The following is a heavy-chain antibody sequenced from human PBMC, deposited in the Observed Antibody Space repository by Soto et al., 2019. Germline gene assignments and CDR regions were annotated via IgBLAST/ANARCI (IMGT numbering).Heavy chain of an antibody. CDR3: AKGVYYYYYMDV. J-gene: IGHJ6*03. V-gene: IGHV3-23*01. CDR1: GFTFSSYA. Sequence: GGSLRLSCAAPGFTFSSYAMSWVRQAPGKGLEWVSAISGSGGSTYYADSVKGRFTISRDNSKNTLYLQMNSLRAEDTAVYYCAKGVYYYYYMDVWGKGTTVTVSS. CDR2: ISGSGGST.